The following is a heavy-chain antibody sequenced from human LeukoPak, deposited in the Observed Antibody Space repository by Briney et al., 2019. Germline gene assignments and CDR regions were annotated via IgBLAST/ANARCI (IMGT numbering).Heavy chain of an antibody. J-gene: IGHJ5*02. CDR3: ARESGYHGSGFDP. CDR2: IKSDGSST. D-gene: IGHD3-10*01. Sequence: GGSLRLSCAASGFTFSSYWMHWVRQGPGKGLVWVSRIKSDGSSTSYADSVKGRFTISRDNAKNTLYLQMNSLRDEDTAVYYCARESGYHGSGFDPWGQGTLVTVSS. V-gene: IGHV3-74*01. CDR1: GFTFSSYW.